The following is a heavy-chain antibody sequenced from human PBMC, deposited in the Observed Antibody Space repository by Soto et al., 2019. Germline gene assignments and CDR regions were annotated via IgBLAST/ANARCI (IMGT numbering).Heavy chain of an antibody. J-gene: IGHJ6*02. D-gene: IGHD1-20*01. V-gene: IGHV1-8*01. CDR2: MNPNSGNT. CDR1: GYTFTSYD. CDR3: ASDGSITGTEGMDV. Sequence: RASVKVSCKASGYTFTSYDINWVRQATGQGLEWMGWMNPNSGNTGYAQKFQGRVTMTRNTSISTAYMELSSLRSEDTAVYYCASDGSITGTEGMDVWGQGTTVTVSS.